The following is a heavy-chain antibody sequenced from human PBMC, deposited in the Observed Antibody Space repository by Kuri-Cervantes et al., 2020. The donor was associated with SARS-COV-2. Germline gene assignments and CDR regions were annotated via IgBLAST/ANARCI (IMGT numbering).Heavy chain of an antibody. V-gene: IGHV4-34*01. CDR1: GYSISSGYY. CDR3: ARPGGFSDV. J-gene: IGHJ6*04. D-gene: IGHD4-23*01. Sequence: SQTLSLTCAVSGYSISSGYYWSWIRQPPGKGLEWIGEINHSGSTNYNPSLKSRVTISVDTSKNRFSLNLSSVTAADTAVYYCARPGGFSDVWGKGTTVTVSS. CDR2: INHSGST.